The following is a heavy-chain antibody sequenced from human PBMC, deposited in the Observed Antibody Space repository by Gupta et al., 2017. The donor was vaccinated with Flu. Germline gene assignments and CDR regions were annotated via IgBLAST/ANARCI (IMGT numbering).Heavy chain of an antibody. J-gene: IGHJ4*02. CDR2: IKISADGGTA. D-gene: IGHD2-21*01. CDR1: GFTYRNVW. CDR3: TGDPGLIPH. Sequence: EVQLVESGGGLVEPGGSLRLSCAASGFTYRNVWMSWVRQAPGKGLEWVGHIKISADGGTADYAAPVKGRFTISRDDSRDTLYLQMNSLQVEDTAVYFCTGDPGLIPHWGQGVLVTVSS. V-gene: IGHV3-15*05.